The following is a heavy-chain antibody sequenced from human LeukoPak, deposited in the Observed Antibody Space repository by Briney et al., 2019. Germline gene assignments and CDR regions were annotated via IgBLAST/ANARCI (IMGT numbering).Heavy chain of an antibody. CDR3: AIRALVPEYYYDSSGPLDY. D-gene: IGHD3-22*01. CDR1: GYTFTSYA. J-gene: IGHJ4*02. V-gene: IGHV1-69*04. CDR2: IIPILGIA. Sequence: GASVKVSCKASGYTFTSYAISWVRQAPGQGLEWMGRIIPILGIANYAQKFQGRVTITADKSTSTAYMELSSLRSEDTAVYYCAIRALVPEYYYDSSGPLDYWGQGTLVTVSS.